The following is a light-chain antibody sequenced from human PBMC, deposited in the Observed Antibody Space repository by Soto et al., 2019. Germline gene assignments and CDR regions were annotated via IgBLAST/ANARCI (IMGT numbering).Light chain of an antibody. CDR1: SSNIGAGYD. Sequence: VLTQPPSVSGAPGQRVTISCTGSSSNIGAGYDVHWYQQLPGTAPKFLIYGNSNRPSGVPDRFSGSKSGTSASLAITGLQAEDEADYYCQSYDSSLSGWVFGGGTKLTVL. CDR3: QSYDSSLSGWV. V-gene: IGLV1-40*01. CDR2: GNS. J-gene: IGLJ3*02.